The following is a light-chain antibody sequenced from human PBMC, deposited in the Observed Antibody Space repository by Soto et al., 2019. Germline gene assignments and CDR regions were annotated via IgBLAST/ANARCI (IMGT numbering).Light chain of an antibody. Sequence: EIVLTQSPGTLSLSPGERATLSCRASQSVSSSYLAWYQQKPGQAPRLLIYDASRRATGIPDRFSGSGSGTDFTLTISRLEPEDFAVYYCQQYGSSGTFGQGTKVDIK. CDR3: QQYGSSGT. J-gene: IGKJ1*01. CDR2: DAS. V-gene: IGKV3-20*01. CDR1: QSVSSSY.